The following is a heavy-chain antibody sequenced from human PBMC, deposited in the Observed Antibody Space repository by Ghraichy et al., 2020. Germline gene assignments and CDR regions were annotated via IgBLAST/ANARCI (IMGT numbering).Heavy chain of an antibody. D-gene: IGHD3-3*01. J-gene: IGHJ5*02. Sequence: SQTLSLTCAVYGGSFSGYYWSWIRQPPGKGLEWIGEINHSGSTNYNPSLKSRVTISVDTSKNQFSLKLSSVTAADTAVYYCARQGSIRFLEWPRSFNWFDPWGQGTLVTVSS. V-gene: IGHV4-34*01. CDR3: ARQGSIRFLEWPRSFNWFDP. CDR2: INHSGST. CDR1: GGSFSGYY.